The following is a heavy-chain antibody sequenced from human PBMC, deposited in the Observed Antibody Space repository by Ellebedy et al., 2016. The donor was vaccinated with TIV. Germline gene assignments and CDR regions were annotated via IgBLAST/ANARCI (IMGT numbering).Heavy chain of an antibody. J-gene: IGHJ5*02. D-gene: IGHD2-15*01. Sequence: GESLKISCKTSGYRFSNQWISWVRQMPGKGLEWMGRIDPLNSYTNYSPSFQGHVTISVDKSVNTAFLQWTSLKASDTAIYYCARHRQSYCSGGSCSFDPWGQGTLVTVSS. CDR3: ARHRQSYCSGGSCSFDP. CDR2: IDPLNSYT. V-gene: IGHV5-10-1*01. CDR1: GYRFSNQW.